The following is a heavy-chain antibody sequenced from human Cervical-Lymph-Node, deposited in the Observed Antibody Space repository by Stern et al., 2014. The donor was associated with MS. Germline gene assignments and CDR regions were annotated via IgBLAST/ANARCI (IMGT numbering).Heavy chain of an antibody. CDR3: ARAAYSTSSYNY. J-gene: IGHJ4*02. D-gene: IGHD6-6*01. CDR2: IIPIFGTA. CDR1: GGTFNTNV. Sequence: QLVQSGAEVKKPGSSVKVSCKASGGTFNTNVISWVRQAPGQGLEWMGGIIPIFGTALYAQKFQGRVTITANESTRAVFMELSSLRSGATAVYYCARAAYSTSSYNYWGQGTLVIVSS. V-gene: IGHV1-69*01.